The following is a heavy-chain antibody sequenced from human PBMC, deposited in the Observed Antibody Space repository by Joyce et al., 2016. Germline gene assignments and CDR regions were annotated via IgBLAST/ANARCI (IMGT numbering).Heavy chain of an antibody. Sequence: QVHLVQSGAEVKKSGASVKVSCKASGYTFTDFYVHWVRQAPGQGLEGMGWSNPNTGGTEYAQKFQDWVTLTMDTAIDTAYMELGSLKSDDTAVYYCARGQDCTSFPCHSYGMDVWGQGTTVTVSS. CDR2: SNPNTGGT. CDR1: GYTFTDFY. CDR3: ARGQDCTSFPCHSYGMDV. V-gene: IGHV1-2*04. J-gene: IGHJ6*02. D-gene: IGHD2-2*01.